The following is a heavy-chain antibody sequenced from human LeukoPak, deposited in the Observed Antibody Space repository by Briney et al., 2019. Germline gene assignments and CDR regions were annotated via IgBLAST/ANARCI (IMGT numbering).Heavy chain of an antibody. J-gene: IGHJ4*02. V-gene: IGHV3-33*01. CDR2: IWYDGSNK. D-gene: IGHD1-26*01. Sequence: GGSLRLSCAASGFTFSSYGMHWVRQAPGKGLEWVAVIWYDGSNKYYADSVKGRFTISRDNSKNTLYLQMNSLRAEDTAVYYCARGWTRRIVGVAGATPIGYGGQETLVTVSS. CDR1: GFTFSSYG. CDR3: ARGWTRRIVGVAGATPIGY.